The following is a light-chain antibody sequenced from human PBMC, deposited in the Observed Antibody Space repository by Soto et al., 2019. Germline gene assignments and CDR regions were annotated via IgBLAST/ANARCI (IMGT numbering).Light chain of an antibody. V-gene: IGLV2-14*01. CDR2: EVS. CDR3: SSFTTSSTWV. Sequence: QSALTQPASVSGSAGQSITISCSGTMRDVGAYNLVSWYQQHPGKAPKLMIYEVSNRPSGVSDRFSGSKAGNTASLTISGLQAEDEADYYCSSFTTSSTWVFGGGTKLTVL. CDR1: MRDVGAYNL. J-gene: IGLJ3*02.